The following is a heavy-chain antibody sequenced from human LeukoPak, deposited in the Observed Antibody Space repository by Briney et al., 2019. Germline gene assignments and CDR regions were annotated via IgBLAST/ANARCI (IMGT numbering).Heavy chain of an antibody. CDR2: ISGSGGST. CDR1: GFTFSSYA. Sequence: GGSLRLSCAASGFTFSSYAMSWVRQAPGKGLEWVSAISGSGGSTYYADSVKGRFTISRDNSRNTVNLQMNSLRAEDTAMYYCASIGYYDFWSEYSKYGMDVWGQGTMVTVSS. V-gene: IGHV3-23*01. CDR3: ASIGYYDFWSEYSKYGMDV. J-gene: IGHJ6*02. D-gene: IGHD3-3*01.